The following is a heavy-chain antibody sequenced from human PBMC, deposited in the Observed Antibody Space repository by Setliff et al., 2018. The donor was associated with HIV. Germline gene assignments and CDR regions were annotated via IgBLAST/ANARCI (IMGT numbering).Heavy chain of an antibody. CDR3: ARRAYCSSTTCFDN. J-gene: IGHJ4*02. CDR1: GFTFGEYA. Sequence: QPGGSLRLSCRASGFTFGEYAMSWVRQAPGKGLEWVGFIRSKGYGGTTEYAASVKGRFTISRDNSKNTLYLQMNSLRAEDTAVYYCARRAYCSSTTCFDNWGQGTLVTVSS. CDR2: IRSKGYGGTT. V-gene: IGHV3-49*04. D-gene: IGHD2-2*01.